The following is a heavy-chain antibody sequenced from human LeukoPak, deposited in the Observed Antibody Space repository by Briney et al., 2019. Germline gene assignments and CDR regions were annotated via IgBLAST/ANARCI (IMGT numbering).Heavy chain of an antibody. D-gene: IGHD4-23*01. V-gene: IGHV3-30*02. Sequence: PGGSLRLSCAASGFTFSSYGMHWVRQAPGKGLERVAFIRYDGSNKYYADSVKGRFTISRDNSKNTLYLQMNSLRAEDTAVYYCAKVPYGGNLNDGFDIWGQGTMVTVSS. CDR2: IRYDGSNK. J-gene: IGHJ3*02. CDR3: AKVPYGGNLNDGFDI. CDR1: GFTFSSYG.